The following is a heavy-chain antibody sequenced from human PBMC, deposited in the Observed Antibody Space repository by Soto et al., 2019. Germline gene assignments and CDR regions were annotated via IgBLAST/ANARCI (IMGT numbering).Heavy chain of an antibody. Sequence: SETLSLTCTVSGGSISSCGYYWSWIRQHPGKGLEWIGYIYYSGSTYYNPSLKSRVTISVDTSKNQFSLKLSSVTAADTAVYYCARDQDIVVVPAMILVDFWGQGTLVTVSS. CDR3: ARDQDIVVVPAMILVDF. CDR2: IYYSGST. V-gene: IGHV4-31*03. J-gene: IGHJ4*02. D-gene: IGHD2-2*01. CDR1: GGSISSCGYY.